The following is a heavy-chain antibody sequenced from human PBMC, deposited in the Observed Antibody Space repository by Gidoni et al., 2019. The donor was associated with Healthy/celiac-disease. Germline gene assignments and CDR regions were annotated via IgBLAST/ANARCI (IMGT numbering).Heavy chain of an antibody. CDR3: ARDDFYSNFVY. D-gene: IGHD4-4*01. J-gene: IGHJ4*02. CDR2: IYTSGRT. Sequence: QVQLQESGPGLVKPSQTLSLTCTVSAGSISSGSYYWSWLRQPAGKGLEWIGRIYTSGRTNYNPSRKSRVTISVDTSKNQFSLKLSSVTAADTAVYYCARDDFYSNFVYWGQGTLVTVSS. CDR1: AGSISSGSYY. V-gene: IGHV4-61*02.